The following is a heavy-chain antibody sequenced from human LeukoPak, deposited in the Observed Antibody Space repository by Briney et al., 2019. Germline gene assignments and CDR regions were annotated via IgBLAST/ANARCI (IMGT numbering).Heavy chain of an antibody. D-gene: IGHD3-10*01. J-gene: IGHJ4*02. CDR2: ISDSGSAI. V-gene: IGHV3-48*04. CDR1: GFTFSSYS. CDR3: ARKKTRGLDY. Sequence: GGSLRLSCAASGFTFSSYSMNWVRQAPGKGLEWIAYISDSGSAIYYADSVKGRLTISRDNAKNSLYLQMNSLRAEDTAIYYCARKKTRGLDYWGQGTLVTVSS.